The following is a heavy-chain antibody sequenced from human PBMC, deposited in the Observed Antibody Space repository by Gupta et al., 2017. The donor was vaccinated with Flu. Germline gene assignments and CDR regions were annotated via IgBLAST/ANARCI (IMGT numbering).Heavy chain of an antibody. CDR3: ARDKPVTSYYYGMEV. CDR1: GYY. Sequence: GYYMHWVRQAPGQGLEWMGWINHNSGVTNYAQKFQGRVIMTRDTSISTAYMELSGLRSDDTAVYYCARDKPVTSYYYGMEVWGQGTTVTVSS. CDR2: INHNSGVT. D-gene: IGHD2-2*01. V-gene: IGHV1-2*02. J-gene: IGHJ6*02.